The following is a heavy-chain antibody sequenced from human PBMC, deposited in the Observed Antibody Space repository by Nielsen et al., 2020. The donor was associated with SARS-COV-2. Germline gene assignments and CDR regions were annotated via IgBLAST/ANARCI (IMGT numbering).Heavy chain of an antibody. CDR1: GFTLSNYG. V-gene: IGHV3-30*03. CDR3: ARSLQNKIAAAGIDDVIGDY. CDR2: ISYDGNKN. D-gene: IGHD6-13*01. J-gene: IGHJ4*02. Sequence: GGSLRLSCAASGFTLSNYGMHWVRQAPGKGLEWVAVISYDGNKNYYADSVKGRFTISRDNSKNTLYLQMNSLRSEDTAVYYCARSLQNKIAAAGIDDVIGDYWGQGTLVTVSS.